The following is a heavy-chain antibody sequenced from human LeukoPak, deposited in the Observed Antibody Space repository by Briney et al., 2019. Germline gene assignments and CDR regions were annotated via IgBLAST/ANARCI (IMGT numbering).Heavy chain of an antibody. D-gene: IGHD3-22*01. V-gene: IGHV1-69*06. CDR3: ATRETYYYDREDAFDI. CDR2: IIPIFGTA. Sequence: SVKVSCKASGGTFSSYAISWVRQAPGQGLEWMGGIIPIFGTANYAQKFQGRVTMTEDTSTDTAYMELSSLRSEDTAVYYCATRETYYYDREDAFDIWGQGTMVTVS. CDR1: GGTFSSYA. J-gene: IGHJ3*02.